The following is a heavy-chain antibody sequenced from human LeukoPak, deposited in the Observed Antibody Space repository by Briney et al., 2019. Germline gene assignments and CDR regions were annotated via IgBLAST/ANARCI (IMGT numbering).Heavy chain of an antibody. Sequence: GGSLRLSCAASAFTFRDHWIHWVRQAPGKGLVWVSCINNDGSGTTYADSVKGRFTVSRDNAKNTVSLQMNSLRVEDTAVYYCVRGGWNHAMDVWGRGTTVTVSS. J-gene: IGHJ6*02. V-gene: IGHV3-74*01. CDR1: AFTFRDHW. D-gene: IGHD1-1*01. CDR3: VRGGWNHAMDV. CDR2: INNDGSGT.